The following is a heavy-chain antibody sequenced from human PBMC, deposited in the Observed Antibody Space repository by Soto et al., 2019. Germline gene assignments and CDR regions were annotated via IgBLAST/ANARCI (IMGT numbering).Heavy chain of an antibody. CDR1: GGSVSSGDYY. V-gene: IGHV4-30-4*01. CDR2: IYYSGST. J-gene: IGHJ4*02. CDR3: ARVAGYDSSGELDY. Sequence: SETLSLTCTVSGGSVSSGDYYWSWIRQPPGKGLEWIGYIYYSGSTYYNPSLKSRVTISVDTSKNQFSLKLSSVTAADTAVYYCARVAGYDSSGELDYWGQGTLVTVSS. D-gene: IGHD3-22*01.